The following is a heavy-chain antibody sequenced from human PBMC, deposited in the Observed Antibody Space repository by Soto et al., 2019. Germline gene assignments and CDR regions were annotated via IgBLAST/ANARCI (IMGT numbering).Heavy chain of an antibody. V-gene: IGHV3-11*01. Sequence: GGSLRLSCAASGFTFSDYYMSWIRQAPWKGLEWVSYISSSGSTIYYADSVKGRFTISRDNAKNSLYLQMNSLRAEDTAVYYCASTISGELEMVFDYWGQGTLVTVSS. CDR2: ISSSGSTI. D-gene: IGHD3-10*01. CDR1: GFTFSDYY. CDR3: ASTISGELEMVFDY. J-gene: IGHJ4*02.